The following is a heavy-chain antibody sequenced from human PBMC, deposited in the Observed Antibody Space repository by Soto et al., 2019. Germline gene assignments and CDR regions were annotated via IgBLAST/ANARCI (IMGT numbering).Heavy chain of an antibody. J-gene: IGHJ4*01. CDR1: GFTVSTYG. V-gene: IGHV3-30*03. Sequence: QVQLVESGGGVVQPGRSLRLSCAVSGFTVSTYGMHWVRQAPGKGLEWVAVISRDGGTKYYADSVKGRFTISRDNSRNSLFLEMNSLRRDYRAVYYCTGEVASGYWGQGTLVTVSS. CDR2: ISRDGGTK. CDR3: TGEVASGY. D-gene: IGHD7-27*01.